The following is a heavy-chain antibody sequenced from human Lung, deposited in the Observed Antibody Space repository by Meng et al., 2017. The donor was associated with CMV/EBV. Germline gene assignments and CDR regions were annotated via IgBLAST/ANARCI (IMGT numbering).Heavy chain of an antibody. D-gene: IGHD6-6*01. J-gene: IGHJ4*02. CDR2: INPYNGNT. CDR1: GYTFKRYA. V-gene: IGHV1-18*01. Sequence: QVQLVQSGGEVKRPGASVKVSCKTSGYTFKRYAITWVRQAPGQGLEWMGWINPYNGNTDHAQNLQARLTMTTDTSMSTVYMELGSLRSDDTAVYYCARGRVSYSSSSSLNYWGQGTRVTVSS. CDR3: ARGRVSYSSSSSLNY.